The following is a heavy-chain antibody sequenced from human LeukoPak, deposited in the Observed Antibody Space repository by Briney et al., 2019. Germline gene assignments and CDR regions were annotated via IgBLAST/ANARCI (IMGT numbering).Heavy chain of an antibody. CDR1: GFNFSRYG. Sequence: GGSLRLSCAASGFNFSRYGMSWVRQAPGKGLEWVSAISGSGGSTYYAHSVKGRFRISRDNSKNILYLQMNSLRAEDTAVYYCAKDRCSNGIGCYYYYMDVWGKGTTVTISS. CDR2: ISGSGGST. D-gene: IGHD2-8*01. V-gene: IGHV3-23*01. CDR3: AKDRCSNGIGCYYYYMDV. J-gene: IGHJ6*03.